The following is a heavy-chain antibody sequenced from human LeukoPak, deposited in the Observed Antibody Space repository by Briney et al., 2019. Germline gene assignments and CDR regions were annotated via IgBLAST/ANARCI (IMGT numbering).Heavy chain of an antibody. Sequence: PGGSLRLSCAASGFTFSSYWMSWVRQAPGKGLEWVANIKQDGSEKYYVDSVKGRFTIYRDNAKNSLYLQMNSLRAEDTAVYYCARGRVYGGNPGGYWGQGTLVTVSS. CDR3: ARGRVYGGNPGGY. J-gene: IGHJ4*02. CDR2: IKQDGSEK. CDR1: GFTFSSYW. V-gene: IGHV3-7*01. D-gene: IGHD4-23*01.